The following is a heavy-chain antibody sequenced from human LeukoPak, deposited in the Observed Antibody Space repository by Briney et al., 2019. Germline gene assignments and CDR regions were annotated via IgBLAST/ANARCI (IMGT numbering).Heavy chain of an antibody. D-gene: IGHD2-2*01. Sequence: SETLSLTCTVSGGSISSYYWSWIRQPPGKGLEWIGYIYYSGSTNYNPSLKSRVTISVDTSKNQFSLKLSSVTATDTAVYYCARVLRSTSWTYVGGVGYYFDYWGQGTLVTVSS. CDR2: IYYSGST. CDR3: ARVLRSTSWTYVGGVGYYFDY. J-gene: IGHJ4*02. V-gene: IGHV4-59*01. CDR1: GGSISSYY.